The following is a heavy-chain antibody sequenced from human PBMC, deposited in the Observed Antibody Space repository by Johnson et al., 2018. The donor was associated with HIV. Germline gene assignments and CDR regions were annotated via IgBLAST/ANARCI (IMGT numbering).Heavy chain of an antibody. J-gene: IGHJ3*01. V-gene: IGHV3-7*01. CDR3: VRGGQWGATDAFDA. D-gene: IGHD6-19*01. CDR1: GFIFSSYW. Sequence: VQLVESGGGLVQPGGSLRLSCAASGFIFSSYWMSWVRQAPGKGLEWVANINQDESEKYYVDSLTGRFTISGDKAKKSLYLQMNSLRAEDTAVYYCVRGGQWGATDAFDAWGQGTMVTVSS. CDR2: INQDESEK.